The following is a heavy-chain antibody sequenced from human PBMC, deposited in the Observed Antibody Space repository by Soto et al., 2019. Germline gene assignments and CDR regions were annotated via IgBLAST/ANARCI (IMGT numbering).Heavy chain of an antibody. CDR1: GYTFTSYY. CDR3: ASPSSSSASYYYYYGMDV. D-gene: IGHD6-6*01. J-gene: IGHJ6*02. Sequence: ASVKVSCKASGYTFTSYYMHWVRQAPGQGLEWMGIINPSCGSTSYAQKFQGRVTMTRDTSTSTVYMELSSLGSEDTAVYYCASPSSSSASYYYYYGMDVWGQGTTVTVSS. CDR2: INPSCGST. V-gene: IGHV1-46*01.